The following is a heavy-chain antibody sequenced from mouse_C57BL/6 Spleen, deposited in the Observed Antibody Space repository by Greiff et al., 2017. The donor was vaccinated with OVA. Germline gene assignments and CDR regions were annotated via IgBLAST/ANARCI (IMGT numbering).Heavy chain of an antibody. V-gene: IGHV14-2*01. D-gene: IGHD2-12*01. CDR1: GFNIKDYY. CDR3: ARSDDGGRYFDY. J-gene: IGHJ2*01. Sequence: EVKLMESGAELVKPGASVKLSCTASGFNIKDYYMHWVKQRTEQGLEWIGRIDPEDGETKYAPKFQGKATITADTSSNTAYLQLSSLTSEDTAVYYCARSDDGGRYFDYWGQGTTLTVSS. CDR2: IDPEDGET.